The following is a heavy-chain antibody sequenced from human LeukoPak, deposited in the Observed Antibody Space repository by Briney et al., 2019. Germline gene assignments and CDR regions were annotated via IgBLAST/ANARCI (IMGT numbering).Heavy chain of an antibody. CDR1: GYTFTGYY. Sequence: ASVKVSCKASGYTFTGYYMHWVRQAPGQGLEWMGWINHNSGGTNYAQKFQGRVTMTRDTSISTAYMELSRLRSDDTAVYYCARVGPTKWELLLKDYWGQGTLVTVSS. CDR2: INHNSGGT. V-gene: IGHV1-2*02. J-gene: IGHJ4*02. D-gene: IGHD1-26*01. CDR3: ARVGPTKWELLLKDY.